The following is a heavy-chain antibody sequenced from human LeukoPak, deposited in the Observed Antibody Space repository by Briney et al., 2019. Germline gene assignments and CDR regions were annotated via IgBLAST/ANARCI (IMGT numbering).Heavy chain of an antibody. Sequence: GESLKISCKGSGYSFTSYWIGWVRQMPGKGLEWMGIIYPGDSDTRYSPSFQGQVTISADKSISTAYLQWSSLKASDTAMYYCARSYHYDSSGYFEPFDYWGQGTLVTVSS. D-gene: IGHD3-22*01. V-gene: IGHV5-51*01. J-gene: IGHJ4*02. CDR3: ARSYHYDSSGYFEPFDY. CDR2: IYPGDSDT. CDR1: GYSFTSYW.